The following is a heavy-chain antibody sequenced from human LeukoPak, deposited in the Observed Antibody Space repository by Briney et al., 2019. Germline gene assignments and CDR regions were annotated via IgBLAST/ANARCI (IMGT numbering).Heavy chain of an antibody. V-gene: IGHV3-23*01. Sequence: GGSLRLSCAVSGLTFSRYAMSWVRQAPGKGLEWVSAISESGSGTYYADSVKGRFTISRDNSKDTLSLQMNSLRAEDTAVYYCAKDIAQGYTFGSIAQDYWGQGTLVTVSS. D-gene: IGHD5-18*01. CDR3: AKDIAQGYTFGSIAQDY. J-gene: IGHJ4*02. CDR1: GLTFSRYA. CDR2: ISESGSGT.